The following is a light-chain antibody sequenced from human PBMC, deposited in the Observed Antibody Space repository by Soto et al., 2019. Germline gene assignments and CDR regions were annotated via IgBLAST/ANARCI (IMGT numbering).Light chain of an antibody. J-gene: IGKJ5*01. Sequence: EIVGTHSPATLSLSPGERATLSCRASQSITSRHLAWYQHKPCQATRLLIYYASTRATGIPARFSGSGSETYFTLTITSLEPEDSAVYAGQQRNNWPPITFGQGTRLEIK. CDR3: QQRNNWPPIT. CDR2: YAS. CDR1: QSITSRH. V-gene: IGKV3-11*01.